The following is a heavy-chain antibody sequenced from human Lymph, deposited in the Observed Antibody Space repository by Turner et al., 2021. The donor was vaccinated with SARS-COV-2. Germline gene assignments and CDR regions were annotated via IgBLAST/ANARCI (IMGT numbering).Heavy chain of an antibody. CDR2: ISYDGSNK. CDR1: GFTFNNYP. J-gene: IGHJ4*02. V-gene: IGHV3-30-3*01. CDR3: AIDSSVSGTLNY. Sequence: VKQVESGGGVVQPGRSLRLSWAASGFTFNNYPMHWVRQAPGKLLGWVAVISYDGSNKYYADSVKGRFTIFRDNSTNTLYLQLNSLRPEDAAVYYCAIDSSVSGTLNYWGQGSLVTVSS. D-gene: IGHD1-7*01.